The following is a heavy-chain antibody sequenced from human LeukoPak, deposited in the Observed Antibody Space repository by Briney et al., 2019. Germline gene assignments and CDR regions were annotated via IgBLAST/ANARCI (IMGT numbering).Heavy chain of an antibody. Sequence: ASVKVSCKASGYTFAGYYMHWVRQAPGQGLEWMGWINPNSGDTNYAQKFQGRVTMTRDTSISTAYMELSRLRSDDTAVYYCARDYYDSSGYPGGFDLWGRGTLVTVSS. V-gene: IGHV1-2*02. CDR2: INPNSGDT. CDR3: ARDYYDSSGYPGGFDL. D-gene: IGHD3-22*01. CDR1: GYTFAGYY. J-gene: IGHJ2*01.